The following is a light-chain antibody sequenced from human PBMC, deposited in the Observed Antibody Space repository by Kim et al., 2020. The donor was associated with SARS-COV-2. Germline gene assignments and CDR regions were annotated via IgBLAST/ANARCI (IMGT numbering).Light chain of an antibody. J-gene: IGLJ3*02. CDR2: HTT. CDR1: ELGDKY. V-gene: IGLV3-1*01. CDR3: QAWDRSTAV. Sequence: VSPGLPAGITCSGEELGDKYVFWYQQKPGQSPVLVISHTTERPSGIPERFSGSHSWNTGTLTIRGTQAMDEGDYYCQAWDRSTAVFGGGTQLTVL.